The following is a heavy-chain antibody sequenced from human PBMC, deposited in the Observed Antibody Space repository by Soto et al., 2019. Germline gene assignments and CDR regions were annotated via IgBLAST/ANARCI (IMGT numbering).Heavy chain of an antibody. D-gene: IGHD6-19*01. CDR3: ARGGYSRGWYRENIGYYYYGTDV. Sequence: GASVKVSCKASGYTFTSYYMHWVRQAPGQGLEWMGIINPSGGSTSYAQKFQGRVTMTRDTSTSTVYMELSSLRSEDTAVYYCARGGYSRGWYRENIGYYYYGTDVWGQGTTVTVSS. V-gene: IGHV1-46*01. CDR2: INPSGGST. J-gene: IGHJ6*02. CDR1: GYTFTSYY.